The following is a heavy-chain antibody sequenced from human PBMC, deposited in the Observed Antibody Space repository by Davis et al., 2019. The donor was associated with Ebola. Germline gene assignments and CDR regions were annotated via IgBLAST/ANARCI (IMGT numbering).Heavy chain of an antibody. CDR3: AKDRGEWLYFDY. J-gene: IGHJ4*02. Sequence: GESLKISCAASGFIFRNIGMHWVRQAPGKGLEWVAFIRYDDSNRFYADSVKGRFTISRDNSKNTLYLQMSSLTTEDTAVYYCAKDRGEWLYFDYWGQGSPVTVSS. D-gene: IGHD3-10*01. CDR1: GFIFRNIG. CDR2: IRYDDSNR. V-gene: IGHV3-30*02.